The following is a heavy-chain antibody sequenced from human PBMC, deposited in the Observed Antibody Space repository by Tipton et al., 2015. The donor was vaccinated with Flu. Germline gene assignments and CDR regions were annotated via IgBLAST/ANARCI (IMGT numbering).Heavy chain of an antibody. D-gene: IGHD4-23*01. CDR3: AKQDYSGNSAYFQH. CDR2: IWYDGSKE. J-gene: IGHJ1*01. CDR1: GFTFSSYG. Sequence: QLVQSGGGVVQPGRSLRLSCAGSGFTFSSYGMHWVRQAPGKGLEWLAVIWYDGSKEYYADSVKGRFTISRDDSKSTLYLQMNSLRAEDTAVYSCAKQDYSGNSAYFQHWGQGTLVTVSS. V-gene: IGHV3-33*06.